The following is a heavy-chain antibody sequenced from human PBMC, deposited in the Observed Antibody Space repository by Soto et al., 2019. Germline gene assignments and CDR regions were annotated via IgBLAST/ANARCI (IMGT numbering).Heavy chain of an antibody. Sequence: EVQLLESGGGLVQPGGSLRLSCAASGFTFSTYAMTWVRQAPGKGLEWVSVISGTGGKTSYADSVKGRFTVSRDNSKNPLYLQMNSLRAEDTAVYYCAKLIFYYGDNDAFDICGQGTMVTVSS. CDR3: AKLIFYYGDNDAFDI. D-gene: IGHD4-17*01. V-gene: IGHV3-23*01. CDR1: GFTFSTYA. J-gene: IGHJ3*02. CDR2: ISGTGGKT.